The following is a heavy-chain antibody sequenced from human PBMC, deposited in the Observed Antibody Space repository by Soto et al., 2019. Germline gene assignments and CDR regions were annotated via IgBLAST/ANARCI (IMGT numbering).Heavy chain of an antibody. CDR2: ISYDGSNK. Sequence: QVQLVESGGGVVQPGRSLRLSCAASGFTFSSYAMHWVRQAPGKGLEWVAVISYDGSNKYYADSVKGRFTISRDNSKNTLSLQMNSLRAEDTAVYYCAREYKWNYGLDYYYGMDVWGQGTTVTVSS. D-gene: IGHD1-7*01. V-gene: IGHV3-30-3*01. CDR1: GFTFSSYA. CDR3: AREYKWNYGLDYYYGMDV. J-gene: IGHJ6*02.